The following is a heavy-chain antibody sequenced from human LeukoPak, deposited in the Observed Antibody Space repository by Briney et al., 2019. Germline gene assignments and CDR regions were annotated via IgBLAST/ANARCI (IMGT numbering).Heavy chain of an antibody. CDR2: INSDGSTT. CDR3: ARVPSKYCSGGSCYSKYYFDY. V-gene: IGHV3-74*01. D-gene: IGHD2-15*01. CDR1: GFTFISYR. J-gene: IGHJ4*02. Sequence: PGGALRLFCAASGFTFISYRMHWVRQAPGKGLVGFSRINSDGSTTNYADSVKGRFPTSRDNAKNTLYLQMNSLRAEDTAVYYCARVPSKYCSGGSCYSKYYFDYWGQGTLVTVSS.